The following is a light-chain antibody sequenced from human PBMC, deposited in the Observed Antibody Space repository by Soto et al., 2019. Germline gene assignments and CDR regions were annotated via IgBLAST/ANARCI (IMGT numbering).Light chain of an antibody. CDR2: GAS. Sequence: EIVLTQSPGTLSLSPGERATLSCRASQSVSSSYLAWYQQKPGQAPRLLIYGASSRATGIPDRFSGSGSGTDSTLTISRLEPEDFAVYYCQQYGSSRPFGQGTKLEIK. J-gene: IGKJ2*01. CDR1: QSVSSSY. CDR3: QQYGSSRP. V-gene: IGKV3-20*01.